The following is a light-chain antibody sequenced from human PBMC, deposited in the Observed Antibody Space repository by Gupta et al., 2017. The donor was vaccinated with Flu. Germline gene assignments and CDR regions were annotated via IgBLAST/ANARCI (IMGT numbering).Light chain of an antibody. CDR1: SGSIATTY. CDR3: QSYDSSNHWV. V-gene: IGLV6-57*01. CDR2: EDN. Sequence: FMLTQPHSVSESPGKTVTISCTRSSGSIATTYVQWYQQRPGSSPTTMIYEDNQRHSGVPDRFSGSIDISSNSASLTISGLKTEDESDYYCQSYDSSNHWVFGGVTKLTVL. J-gene: IGLJ3*02.